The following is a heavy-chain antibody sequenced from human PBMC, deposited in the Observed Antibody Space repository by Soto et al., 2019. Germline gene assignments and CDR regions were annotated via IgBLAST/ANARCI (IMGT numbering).Heavy chain of an antibody. J-gene: IGHJ4*02. Sequence: SETLSLTCAVYGGSFSGYYWSWIRQPPGKGLEWIGEINHSGSTNYNPSLKSRVTISVDTSKNQFSLELSSVTAADTAVYYCARARRDGYSGDFDYWGQGTLVTVSS. D-gene: IGHD4-4*01. V-gene: IGHV4-34*01. CDR2: INHSGST. CDR3: ARARRDGYSGDFDY. CDR1: GGSFSGYY.